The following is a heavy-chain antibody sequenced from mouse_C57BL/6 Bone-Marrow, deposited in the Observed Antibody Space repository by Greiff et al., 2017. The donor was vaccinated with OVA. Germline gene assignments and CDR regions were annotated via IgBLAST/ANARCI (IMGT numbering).Heavy chain of an antibody. Sequence: EVKLVESGGDLVKPGGSLKLSCAASGFTFSSYGMSWVRQTPDTRLEWVATISSGGSYTYYPDSVKGRFPISRDNAKNTLYLQMSSLKSEDTAMYYCARWLSWFAYWGQGTLVTVSA. CDR3: ARWLSWFAY. V-gene: IGHV5-6*01. CDR2: ISSGGSYT. J-gene: IGHJ3*01. CDR1: GFTFSSYG. D-gene: IGHD2-2*01.